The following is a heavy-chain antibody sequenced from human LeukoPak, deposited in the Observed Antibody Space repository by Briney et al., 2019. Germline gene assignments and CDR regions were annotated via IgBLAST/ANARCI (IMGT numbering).Heavy chain of an antibody. V-gene: IGHV3-23*01. CDR2: ISGSGGST. J-gene: IGHJ5*02. CDR3: AKERQPVSMVRGVENWFDP. Sequence: GGSLRLSCAASGFTFSSYAMSWVRQAPGKGLEWVSAISGSGGSTYYADSVKGRFTISRDNSKNTLYLQMNSLRAEDTAVYYCAKERQPVSMVRGVENWFDPWGQGPLDTVSS. CDR1: GFTFSSYA. D-gene: IGHD3-10*01.